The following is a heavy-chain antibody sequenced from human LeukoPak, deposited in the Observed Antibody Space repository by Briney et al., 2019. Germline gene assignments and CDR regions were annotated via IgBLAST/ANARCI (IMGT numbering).Heavy chain of an antibody. V-gene: IGHV3-21*01. J-gene: IGHJ4*02. CDR2: ISSSSSYI. D-gene: IGHD3-22*01. CDR3: ARENDSSEGYFDY. CDR1: GFTFSSYS. Sequence: PGGSLRLSCAASGFTFSSYSMNWVRQAPGKGLEWVSSISSSSSYIYYADSVKGRCTIAGDNAKNSLYLQMNSLRAEDTAVYYCARENDSSEGYFDYWGQGTLVTVSS.